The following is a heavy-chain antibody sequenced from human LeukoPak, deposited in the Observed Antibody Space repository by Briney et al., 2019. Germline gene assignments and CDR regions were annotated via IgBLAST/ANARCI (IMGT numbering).Heavy chain of an antibody. CDR3: TSLWEVPGPDF. D-gene: IGHD1-26*01. Sequence: QPGGSLRLSCAASGFTFSNYHMNWVRQPPGKGLEWVAYISSSGDTIYYAASVKGRFTISRDNVQNSLSLQMNSLGGGDTSVYYCTSLWEVPGPDFWGQGTLVTVSS. CDR2: ISSSGDTI. V-gene: IGHV3-48*03. CDR1: GFTFSNYH. J-gene: IGHJ4*02.